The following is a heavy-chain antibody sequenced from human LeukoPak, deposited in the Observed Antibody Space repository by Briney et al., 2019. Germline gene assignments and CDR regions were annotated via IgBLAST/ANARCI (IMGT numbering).Heavy chain of an antibody. J-gene: IGHJ4*02. CDR3: ARDKFCSDTGSCNIGLFDF. V-gene: IGHV4-34*01. D-gene: IGHD2-15*01. Sequence: PSETLSLTCGVFGGSFSGYYWTWLRQPPGKGLEWIGQINHRGSSHYNPSLRSRVTISVDTSKTQFSLKLTSVTAAYTAVYYCARDKFCSDTGSCNIGLFDFWGQGALVTVSS. CDR2: INHRGSS. CDR1: GGSFSGYY.